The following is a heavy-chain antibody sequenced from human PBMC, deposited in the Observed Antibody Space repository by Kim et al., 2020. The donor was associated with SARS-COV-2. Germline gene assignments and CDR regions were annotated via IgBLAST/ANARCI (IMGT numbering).Heavy chain of an antibody. Sequence: NYHPSLKCRVTISVDTSKNQFSQKLSSVNAADTALYYWARRGGHYGRLDYWGQGTLVTVSS. CDR3: ARRGGHYGRLDY. D-gene: IGHD4-17*01. V-gene: IGHV4-34*01. J-gene: IGHJ4*02.